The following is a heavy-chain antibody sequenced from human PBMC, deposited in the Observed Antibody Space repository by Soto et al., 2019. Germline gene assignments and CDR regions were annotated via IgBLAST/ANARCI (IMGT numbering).Heavy chain of an antibody. J-gene: IGHJ4*02. CDR2: ISGSGGSL. CDR3: AKEDSGGRGTRFEY. Sequence: EVQLLESGGGLVQPGGSLRLSCAASGFTFSSYAMSWVRQGPGKGLEWVSTISGSGGSLYYADSVKGRFTISRDNSKNTLYVQMNSVRAEDTAVYHCAKEDSGGRGTRFEYWGQGTLVTVSS. V-gene: IGHV3-23*01. CDR1: GFTFSSYA. D-gene: IGHD3-16*01.